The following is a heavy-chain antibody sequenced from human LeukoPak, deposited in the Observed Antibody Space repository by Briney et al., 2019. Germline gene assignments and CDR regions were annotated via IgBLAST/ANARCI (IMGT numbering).Heavy chain of an antibody. D-gene: IGHD2-21*01. CDR2: LHFSGTP. CDR3: TRGGDPYKVGNF. Sequence: PSETLSLTCTVSDDSISTNSYYWSWIRQPPGKGLECIGTLHFSGTPYYSPSLSSRISISVDTSKKQFSLKLRSVTATDTAVYYCTRGGDPYKVGNFWGQGTLVTVSS. J-gene: IGHJ4*02. V-gene: IGHV4-39*01. CDR1: DDSISTNSYY.